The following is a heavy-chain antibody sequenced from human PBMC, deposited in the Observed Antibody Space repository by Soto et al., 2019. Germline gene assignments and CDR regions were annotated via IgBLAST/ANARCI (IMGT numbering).Heavy chain of an antibody. Sequence: ASVKVSCKASGYSFTSYDINWVRQATGQGLEWMGWMNPNSGNTGYAQKFQGRVTMTRNTSISTAYMELSSLRSEDTAVYYCARAHYYDSSGYYPNFDYWGQGTLVTVSS. CDR2: MNPNSGNT. CDR1: GYSFTSYD. CDR3: ARAHYYDSSGYYPNFDY. J-gene: IGHJ4*02. V-gene: IGHV1-8*01. D-gene: IGHD3-22*01.